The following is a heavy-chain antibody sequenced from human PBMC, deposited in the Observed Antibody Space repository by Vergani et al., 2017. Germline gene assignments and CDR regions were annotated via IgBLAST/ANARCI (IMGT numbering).Heavy chain of an antibody. CDR2: IRYDGSNK. V-gene: IGHV3-30*02. CDR1: GFTFSSYG. D-gene: IGHD2-8*01. Sequence: QVQLVESGGGVVQPGGSLRLPCAASGFTFSSYGMHWVRQAPGKGLEWVAFIRYDGSNKYYADSVKGRFTISRDNSKNTLYLQMNSLRAEDTAVYYCAKVSRYCTNGVCPPYYYYGMDVWGQGP. CDR3: AKVSRYCTNGVCPPYYYYGMDV. J-gene: IGHJ6*02.